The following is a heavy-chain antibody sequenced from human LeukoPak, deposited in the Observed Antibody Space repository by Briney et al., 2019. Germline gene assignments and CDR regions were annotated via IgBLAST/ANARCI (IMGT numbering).Heavy chain of an antibody. CDR3: ATDARHYYDSSGYYLRDY. Sequence: ASVKVSCKASGYTFTSYAMNWVRQAPGQGLEWMGGFDPEDGETIYAQKFQGRVTMTEDTSTDTAYMELSSLRSEDTTVYYCATDARHYYDSSGYYLRDYWGQGTLVTVSS. CDR2: FDPEDGET. J-gene: IGHJ4*02. V-gene: IGHV1-24*01. D-gene: IGHD3-22*01. CDR1: GYTFTSYA.